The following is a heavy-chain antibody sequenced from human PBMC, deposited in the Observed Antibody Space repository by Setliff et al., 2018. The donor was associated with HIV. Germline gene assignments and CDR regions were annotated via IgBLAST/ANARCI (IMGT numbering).Heavy chain of an antibody. Sequence: RASVKVSCKASGYTFTNFGITWVRQAPGQGLEWVGWISPYNGNTNYAPELHGRVTMTTDTSTSTASLELRSLRSDDTAVYYCARDRIPSKWLLESDYWGQGTLVTVSS. CDR1: GYTFTNFG. J-gene: IGHJ4*02. CDR2: ISPYNGNT. V-gene: IGHV1-18*01. CDR3: ARDRIPSKWLLESDY. D-gene: IGHD3-22*01.